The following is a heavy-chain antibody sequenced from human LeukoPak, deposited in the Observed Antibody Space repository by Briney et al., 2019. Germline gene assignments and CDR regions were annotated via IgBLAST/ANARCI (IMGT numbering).Heavy chain of an antibody. CDR2: IYYSGST. CDR3: ARGGGYDRAFDI. Sequence: SQTLSLTCTVSGGSISTGGYYWSWIRQPPGKGPEWIGYIYYSGSTYYNPSLKSRVTISVDTSKNQFSLKLSSVTAADTAVYYCARGGGYDRAFDIWGQGTMVTVSS. J-gene: IGHJ3*02. CDR1: GGSISTGGYY. V-gene: IGHV4-31*03. D-gene: IGHD5-12*01.